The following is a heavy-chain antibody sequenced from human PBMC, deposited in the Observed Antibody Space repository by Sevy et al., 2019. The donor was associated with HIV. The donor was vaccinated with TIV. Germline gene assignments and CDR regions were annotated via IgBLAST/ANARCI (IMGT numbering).Heavy chain of an antibody. CDR1: GFSFSAFT. CDR2: INGNSRYI. V-gene: IGHV3-21*01. CDR3: ARVGATTGALTH. D-gene: IGHD1-26*01. Sequence: GGSLRLSCSASGFSFSAFTMNWVRQAPGKGLEWVASINGNSRYIDYAESVRGRFTISRDNAQNSVYLQMNSLRAEDTAVYFCARVGATTGALTHWGQGTLVTVSS. J-gene: IGHJ4*02.